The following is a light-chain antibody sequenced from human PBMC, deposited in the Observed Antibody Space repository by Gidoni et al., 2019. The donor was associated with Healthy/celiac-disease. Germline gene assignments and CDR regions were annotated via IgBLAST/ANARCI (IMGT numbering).Light chain of an antibody. CDR3: QQYNSYLWS. V-gene: IGKV1-5*03. J-gene: IGKJ1*01. CDR2: KAS. CDR1: QSISSW. Sequence: DIQMTQSPSTLSASVGDRVTITCRASQSISSWLAWYQQKPGKAPKLLIYKASSLESGVPSMFICSGSVTEFTLSISSLQTDDFVTSSFQQYNSYLWSFXQXTKVEIK.